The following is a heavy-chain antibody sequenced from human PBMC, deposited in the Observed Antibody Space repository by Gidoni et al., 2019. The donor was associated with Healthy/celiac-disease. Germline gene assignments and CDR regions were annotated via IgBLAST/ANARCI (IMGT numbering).Heavy chain of an antibody. CDR3: ARAVVAASPPNYYYYYYMDV. V-gene: IGHV4-4*02. Sequence: VQLQDSGPGLVKPSGTLSLPCAVSGGSISRRNWRSWVRQPPGKGLEWIGEIYHSGSTNYNPSLKSRVTISVDKSKNQFSLKLSSVTAADTAVYYCARAVVAASPPNYYYYYYMDVWGKGTTVTVSS. CDR1: GGSISRRNW. D-gene: IGHD2-15*01. J-gene: IGHJ6*03. CDR2: IYHSGST.